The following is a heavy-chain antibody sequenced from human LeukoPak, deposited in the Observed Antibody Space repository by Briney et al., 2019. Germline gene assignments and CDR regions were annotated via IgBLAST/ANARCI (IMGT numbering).Heavy chain of an antibody. CDR1: GYTFTVYY. D-gene: IGHD3-22*01. Sequence: ASVKVSCKASGYTFTVYYMHWVRQAPGQGLEWMGRINPNRGGTNYAQKFQGRVTMTRDTSISTAYMELSRLRSDDTAVYYCARLWGYYDSSGYPHAFDIWGQGTMVTVSS. J-gene: IGHJ3*02. CDR3: ARLWGYYDSSGYPHAFDI. CDR2: INPNRGGT. V-gene: IGHV1-2*06.